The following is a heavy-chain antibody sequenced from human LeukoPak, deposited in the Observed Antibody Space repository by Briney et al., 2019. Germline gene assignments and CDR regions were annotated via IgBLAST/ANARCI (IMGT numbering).Heavy chain of an antibody. Sequence: SVKVSCKASGGTFSSYAISWVRQAPGQGLEWMGGIIPIFGTANYAQKFQGRVTITADESTSTAYMELSSLGSEDTAVYYCATNDFWSGYYPHYYYYYYMDVWGKGTTVTVSS. J-gene: IGHJ6*03. CDR3: ATNDFWSGYYPHYYYYYYMDV. CDR1: GGTFSSYA. V-gene: IGHV1-69*13. D-gene: IGHD3-3*01. CDR2: IIPIFGTA.